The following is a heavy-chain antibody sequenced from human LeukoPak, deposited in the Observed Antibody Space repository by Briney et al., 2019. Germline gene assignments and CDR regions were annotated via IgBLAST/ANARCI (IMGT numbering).Heavy chain of an antibody. D-gene: IGHD2-15*01. CDR3: ARDLTPLIVVVVAAPDY. Sequence: ASVKVSCKASGYTFTGYYMHWVRQAPGQGLEWMGWINPNSGGTNYAQKFQGRVTMTRDTSIGTAYMELSSLRSDDTAVYYCARDLTPLIVVVVAAPDYWGQGTLVTVSS. V-gene: IGHV1-2*02. CDR1: GYTFTGYY. J-gene: IGHJ4*02. CDR2: INPNSGGT.